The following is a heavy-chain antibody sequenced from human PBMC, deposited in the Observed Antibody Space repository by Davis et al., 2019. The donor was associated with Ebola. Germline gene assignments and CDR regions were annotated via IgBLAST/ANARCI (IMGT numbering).Heavy chain of an antibody. J-gene: IGHJ4*02. CDR3: ATRSHDYGDYAVMD. D-gene: IGHD4-17*01. CDR2: FDPEDGET. Sequence: ASVKVSCKVSGYTLTELSMHWVRQAPGKGLEWMGGFDPEDGETIYAQKFQGRVTMTEDTSTDTAYMELSSLRSEDTAVYYCATRSHDYGDYAVMDWGQGTLVTVSS. CDR1: GYTLTELS. V-gene: IGHV1-24*01.